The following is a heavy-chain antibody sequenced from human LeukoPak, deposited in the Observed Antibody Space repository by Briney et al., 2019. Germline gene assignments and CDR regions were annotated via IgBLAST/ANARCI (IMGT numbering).Heavy chain of an antibody. CDR1: GGSISSGSYY. CDR2: IYTSGST. CDR3: ARTTEGGYTYGYFYYYYMDV. D-gene: IGHD5-18*01. V-gene: IGHV4-61*02. Sequence: PSETLSLTCTVSGGSISSGSYYWSWIRQPAGKGLEWIGRIYTSGSTNYNPSLKSRVTISVDTSKNQFSLKLTSVTAADTAVYYCARTTEGGYTYGYFYYYYMDVWGKGTTVTISS. J-gene: IGHJ6*03.